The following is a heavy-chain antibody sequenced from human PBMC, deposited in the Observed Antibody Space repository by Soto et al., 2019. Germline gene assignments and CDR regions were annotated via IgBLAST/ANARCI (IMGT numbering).Heavy chain of an antibody. CDR3: ARDNGYCSGGSCYPDAFDI. CDR1: GCNIINYS. D-gene: IGHD2-15*01. CDR2: ISSSSSYI. J-gene: IGHJ3*02. Sequence: WLSKRLSWAASGCNIINYSRNWVSKTKGKGLEWVSSISSSSSYIYYADSVKGRFTISRDNAKNSLYLQMNSLRAEDTAVYYCARDNGYCSGGSCYPDAFDIWGQGTMVTVSS. V-gene: IGHV3-21*01.